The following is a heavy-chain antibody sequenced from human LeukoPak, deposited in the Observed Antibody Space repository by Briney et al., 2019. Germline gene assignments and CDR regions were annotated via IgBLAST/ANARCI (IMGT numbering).Heavy chain of an antibody. CDR2: VYPSGIT. V-gene: IGHV4-4*07. CDR1: GTSINTYY. D-gene: IGHD2-15*01. CDR3: AKDGGPLFVY. Sequence: SETLSLTCTVSGTSINTYYWTWIRQPAGKRLEWMGRVYPSGITNYNPSLKSRVSMSVDTSKSQLSLKLNSVSAADTAVYYCAKDGGPLFVYGGQGFWVTVPS. J-gene: IGHJ4*02.